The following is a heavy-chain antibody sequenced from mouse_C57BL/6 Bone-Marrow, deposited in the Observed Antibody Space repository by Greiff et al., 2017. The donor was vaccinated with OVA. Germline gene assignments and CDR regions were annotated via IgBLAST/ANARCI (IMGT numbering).Heavy chain of an antibody. V-gene: IGHV5-4*03. J-gene: IGHJ3*01. CDR3: ASDGGYYGNY. D-gene: IGHD2-1*01. Sequence: EVKLVESGGGLVKPGGSLKLSCAASGFTFSSYAMSWVRQTPEKRLEWVATISDGGSYTYYPDNVKGRFTISRDNAKNNLYLQMSHLKSEDTAMYYCASDGGYYGNYWGQGTLVTVSA. CDR1: GFTFSSYA. CDR2: ISDGGSYT.